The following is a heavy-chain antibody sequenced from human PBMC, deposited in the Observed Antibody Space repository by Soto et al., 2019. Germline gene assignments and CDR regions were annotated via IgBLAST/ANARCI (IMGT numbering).Heavy chain of an antibody. J-gene: IGHJ3*02. D-gene: IGHD1-26*01. CDR1: GGSFSGYY. Sequence: SGTLSLTSAVYGGSFSGYYWSWIRQPPGKGLEWIGEINHSGSTNYNPALKSRVTISVDTSKNQFSLKLSSVTAADTAVYYCVTALGGVVTQATVFPISGHGTM. V-gene: IGHV4-34*01. CDR3: VTALGGVVTQATVFPI. CDR2: INHSGST.